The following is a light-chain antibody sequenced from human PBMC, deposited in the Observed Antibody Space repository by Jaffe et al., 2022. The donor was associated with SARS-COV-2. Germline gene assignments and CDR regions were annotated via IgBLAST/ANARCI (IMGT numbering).Light chain of an antibody. Sequence: QSVLTQPPSVSGAPGQRVTISCTGSSSNIGAGYDVHWYQQLPGTAPKLLIYGNSNRPSGVPERFSGSKSGTSGSLAISGLQAEDEADYYCQSYDSSLSGWVFGGGTKLTVL. CDR1: SSNIGAGYD. V-gene: IGLV1-40*01. CDR2: GNS. J-gene: IGLJ3*02. CDR3: QSYDSSLSGWV.